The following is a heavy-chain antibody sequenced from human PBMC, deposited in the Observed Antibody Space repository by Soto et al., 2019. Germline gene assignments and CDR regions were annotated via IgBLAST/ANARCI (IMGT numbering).Heavy chain of an antibody. J-gene: IGHJ4*02. CDR3: ARQAPQRIFDC. Sequence: SETLSLTCSVSGASISSGGYYWVWIRQHPGKGLEWIGYIYYTGSTYYNPSLKSRVIISQDSSKNHFSLQLSSVSAADTAVYYCARQAPQRIFDCWGQGTLVTVSS. CDR2: IYYTGST. CDR1: GASISSGGYY. D-gene: IGHD2-15*01. V-gene: IGHV4-31*03.